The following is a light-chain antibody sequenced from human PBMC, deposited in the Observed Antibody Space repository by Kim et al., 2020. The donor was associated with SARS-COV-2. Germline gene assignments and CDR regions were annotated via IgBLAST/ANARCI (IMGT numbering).Light chain of an antibody. CDR3: MQVLQIPRT. CDR2: LGS. Sequence: DIVMTQSPLSLPVTPGEPASISCRSSQSLLYSDGYTYLDWYLQKPGQSPQLLIYLGSNRASGVPDRFSGSGSGTDFTLKISRVAAEDVGVYYCMQVLQIPRTFGQGTELGI. CDR1: QSLLYSDGYTY. J-gene: IGKJ2*01. V-gene: IGKV2-28*01.